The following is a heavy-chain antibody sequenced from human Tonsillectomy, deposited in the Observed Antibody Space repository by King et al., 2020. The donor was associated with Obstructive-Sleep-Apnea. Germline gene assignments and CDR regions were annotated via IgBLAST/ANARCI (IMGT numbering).Heavy chain of an antibody. CDR1: GGSISSSNW. D-gene: IGHD2-2*02. CDR3: APLIVVVPVAIGWFDP. V-gene: IGHV4-4*02. CDR2: IYHSGST. J-gene: IGHJ5*02. Sequence: QLQESGPGLVKPSGTLSLTCAVSGGSISSSNWWSWVRQPPGKGLEWIGEIYHSGSTNYNPSLTSRVTLSVDKSKNQFSLKLSSVTAADTAVYYCAPLIVVVPVAIGWFDPWGEGTLVTVSS.